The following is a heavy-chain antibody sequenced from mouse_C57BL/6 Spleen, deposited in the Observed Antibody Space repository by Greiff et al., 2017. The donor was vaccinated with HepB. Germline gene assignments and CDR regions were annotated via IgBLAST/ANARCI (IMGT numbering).Heavy chain of an antibody. D-gene: IGHD2-4*01. Sequence: EVQLQQSGPVLVKPGASVKMSCKASGYTFTDYYMNWVKQSHGKSLEWIGFINPYNGGTSYNQKFKGKSTLTVDKSPSTAYMELNSLTSEDSAVYYCARDYRAGIYWGQGTTLTVSS. CDR2: INPYNGGT. CDR3: ARDYRAGIY. J-gene: IGHJ2*01. CDR1: GYTFTDYY. V-gene: IGHV1-19*01.